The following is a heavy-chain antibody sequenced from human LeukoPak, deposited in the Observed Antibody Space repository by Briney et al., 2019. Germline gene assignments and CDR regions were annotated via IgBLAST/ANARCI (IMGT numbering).Heavy chain of an antibody. V-gene: IGHV1-46*01. CDR2: INPSGGST. CDR3: ARAELQYGWFDP. Sequence: ASVKVSCKASGYTFTSYYMHWVRQAPGQGLEWMGIINPSGGSTSYAQKFQGRVTMTRDMSTSKVYMELSSLRSEDTAVYYCARAELQYGWFDPWGQGTLVTVSS. D-gene: IGHD4-11*01. CDR1: GYTFTSYY. J-gene: IGHJ5*02.